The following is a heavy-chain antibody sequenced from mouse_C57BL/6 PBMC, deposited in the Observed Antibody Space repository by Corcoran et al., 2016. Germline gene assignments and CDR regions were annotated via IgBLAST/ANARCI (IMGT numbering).Heavy chain of an antibody. Sequence: EVKLLQSGGGLVQPGGSLKLSCVASGIDFSRYWMSWVRRAPGKGLEWIGEINPDSSTINYAPSLKDKIIISRDNAKNTLDLQMSKVGSDDTALYYCARNDVYALDFWGQGTAVTVSS. CDR2: INPDSSTI. J-gene: IGHJ4*01. V-gene: IGHV4-1*01. D-gene: IGHD2-12*01. CDR3: ARNDVYALDF. CDR1: GIDFSRYW.